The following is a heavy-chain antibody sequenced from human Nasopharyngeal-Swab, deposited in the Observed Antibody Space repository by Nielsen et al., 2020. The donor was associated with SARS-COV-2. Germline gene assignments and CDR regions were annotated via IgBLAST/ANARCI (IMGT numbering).Heavy chain of an antibody. J-gene: IGHJ6*02. CDR2: ISSSGSTI. CDR1: GFTFSDYY. V-gene: IGHV3-11*04. Sequence: GGSLRLSCAASGFTFSDYYMSWIRQAPGKGLEWVSYISSSGSTIYYADSVKGRFTISRDNAKNSLYLQMNSLRAEDTAVYYCARDIYDSSGYFQPPGLYYYYGMDVWGQGTTVTVSS. CDR3: ARDIYDSSGYFQPPGLYYYYGMDV. D-gene: IGHD3-22*01.